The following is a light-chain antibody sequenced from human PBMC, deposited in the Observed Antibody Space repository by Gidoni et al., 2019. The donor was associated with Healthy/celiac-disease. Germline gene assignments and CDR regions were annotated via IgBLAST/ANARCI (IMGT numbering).Light chain of an antibody. CDR2: DNN. Sequence: QSVLTQPPSVSAAPAQKVTISCSGSSSNIGNNYVSWYQQLPGTAPKLLIYDNNKRPSGIPDRFSGSKSGTSATLGITGLQTGDEADYYCGTWDSSLSPLFGGGTKLTVL. J-gene: IGLJ2*01. V-gene: IGLV1-51*01. CDR3: GTWDSSLSPL. CDR1: SSNIGNNY.